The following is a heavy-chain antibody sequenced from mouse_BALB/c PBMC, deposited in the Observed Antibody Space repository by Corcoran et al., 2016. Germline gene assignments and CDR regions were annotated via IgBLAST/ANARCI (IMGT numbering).Heavy chain of an antibody. CDR3: ARKYGKGIYFDY. CDR2: IDPANGNT. D-gene: IGHD2-10*02. V-gene: IGHV14-3*02. CDR1: GFNIKDTY. J-gene: IGHJ2*01. Sequence: EVQLQQSGAELVKPGASVKLSCTASGFNIKDTYMHWMKQRPEQGLEWIGRIDPANGNTKYDPKFQGKATITADTSSTTAYLQLSSLTSEDTTVYSCARKYGKGIYFDYWGQGTTLTVSS.